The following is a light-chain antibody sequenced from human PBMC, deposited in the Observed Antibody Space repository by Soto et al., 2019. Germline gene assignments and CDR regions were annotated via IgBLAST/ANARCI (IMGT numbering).Light chain of an antibody. CDR3: QQANSIPLT. CDR1: QGIRNW. V-gene: IGKV1-12*01. J-gene: IGKJ4*01. CDR2: AAS. Sequence: DIQMTQSPSSVSASIGDRVTITCRASQGIRNWLAWYQQKPGKAPKLLISAASSLESGIPSRFSGSGSGTDFTLTISSPQPEDFATYFCQQANSIPLTFGGGTKVEIK.